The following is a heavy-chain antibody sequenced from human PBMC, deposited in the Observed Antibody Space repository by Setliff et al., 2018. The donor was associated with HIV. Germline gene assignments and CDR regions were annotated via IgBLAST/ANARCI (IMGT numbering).Heavy chain of an antibody. CDR1: NVSFNSYY. V-gene: IGHV4-4*07. Sequence: TSETLSLTCTVSNVSFNSYYWSWIRHPAGRALEWIGRIYSSGSTNYNPSLKSRVTISVDTSKNQLSLKLSSVTAADTAVYYCAREIYGGNSRPFDYWGQGTLVTVSS. CDR3: AREIYGGNSRPFDY. J-gene: IGHJ4*02. D-gene: IGHD4-17*01. CDR2: IYSSGST.